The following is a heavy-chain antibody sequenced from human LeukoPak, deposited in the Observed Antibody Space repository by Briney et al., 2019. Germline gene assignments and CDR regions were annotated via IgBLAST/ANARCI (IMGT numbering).Heavy chain of an antibody. CDR1: GGSISSRSYY. V-gene: IGHV4-39*01. CDR3: ARRGRDGYSDPFDY. CDR2: IYYSGST. J-gene: IGHJ4*02. D-gene: IGHD5-24*01. Sequence: PSETLSLTCTVSGGSISSRSYYWCWIRQPPGKGLEWIGSIYYSGSTYYNPSLKSRVTISVDTSKNQFSLKLSSVTAADTAVFYCARRGRDGYSDPFDYWGQGTLVTVSS.